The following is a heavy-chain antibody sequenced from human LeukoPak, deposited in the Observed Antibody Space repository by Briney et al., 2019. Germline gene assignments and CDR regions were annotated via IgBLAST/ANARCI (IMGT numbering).Heavy chain of an antibody. V-gene: IGHV3-64*01. CDR3: ARGGSSSGLDY. Sequence: GGSLRLSCAASGFTFSSYWMSWVRQAPGKGLEYVSAITSNGGSTYYANSLKGRFTVSRDNSKNTLYLQVGSLRTEDMAVYYCARGGSSSGLDYWGQGTLVTVSS. J-gene: IGHJ4*02. CDR2: ITSNGGST. D-gene: IGHD6-6*01. CDR1: GFTFSSYW.